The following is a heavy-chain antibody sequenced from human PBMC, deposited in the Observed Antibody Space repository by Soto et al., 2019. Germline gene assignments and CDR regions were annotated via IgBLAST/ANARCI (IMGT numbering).Heavy chain of an antibody. CDR1: GYTFIDYY. Sequence: QVQLVQSGAEVKKPGASVKVSCKASGYTFIDYYIHWVRQAPGQGLVWMGWINPSNGGTTFAQKFQGRVTMTRDTSIGPAYMGLITLQSDATAVYYCARDGGSHSYDSRGCIVYWGQGALVTVSS. J-gene: IGHJ4*02. D-gene: IGHD3-22*01. CDR2: INPSNGGT. V-gene: IGHV1-2*02. CDR3: ARDGGSHSYDSRGCIVY.